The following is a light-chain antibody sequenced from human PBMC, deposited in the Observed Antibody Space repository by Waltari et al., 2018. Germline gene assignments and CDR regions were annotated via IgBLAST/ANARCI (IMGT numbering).Light chain of an antibody. CDR3: QQYYGAPRT. J-gene: IGKJ1*01. Sequence: DIQMTQSPSSVSASVGDRVTITCRASQDISSWLAWYQQKPGKAPKLRIYAASSLQSGVPSRLGGSGSGPDFSLTISSLQAEDVAVYYCQQYYGAPRTFGQGTKVEIK. V-gene: IGKV1-12*01. CDR2: AAS. CDR1: QDISSW.